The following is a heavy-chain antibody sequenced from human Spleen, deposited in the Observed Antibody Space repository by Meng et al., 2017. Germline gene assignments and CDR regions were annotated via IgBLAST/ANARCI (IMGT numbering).Heavy chain of an antibody. J-gene: IGHJ4*02. CDR2: MNPNSGNT. V-gene: IGHV1-8*01. CDR3: ARGGELDS. CDR1: AYSFTNLD. Sequence: VQTGAVMKKPGPSVKASCKASAYSFTNLDINWVRQATGQGLEWMGWMNPNSGNTGYAQKFQGRVTMTRNTSISTAYMELSSLRSEDTAVYYCARGGELDSWGQGTLVTVSS.